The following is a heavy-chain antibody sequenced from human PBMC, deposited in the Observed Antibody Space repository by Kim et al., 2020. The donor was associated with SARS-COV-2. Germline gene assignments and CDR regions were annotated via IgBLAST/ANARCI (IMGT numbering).Heavy chain of an antibody. D-gene: IGHD6-6*01. Sequence: ADSVKGRFTISRDNSKNTLYLQMNSLRAEDTAVYYCERDWGSSSSSPFDYWGQGTLVTVSS. J-gene: IGHJ4*02. CDR3: ERDWGSSSSSPFDY. V-gene: IGHV3-33*01.